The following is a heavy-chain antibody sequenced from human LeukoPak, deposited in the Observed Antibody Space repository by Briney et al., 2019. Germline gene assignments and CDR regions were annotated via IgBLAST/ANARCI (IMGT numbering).Heavy chain of an antibody. V-gene: IGHV3-21*01. Sequence: KPGGSLRLFCAASGSTFRSYSMNWVRQAPGKGLEGVSSISSSSSYIYYADSVKGRFTISRDNAKNSVYLQMNSLRAEDTTVYYCARRHHFGFLDSWGQGTLVTVSS. D-gene: IGHD3-10*01. CDR2: ISSSSSYI. CDR1: GSTFRSYS. CDR3: ARRHHFGFLDS. J-gene: IGHJ4*02.